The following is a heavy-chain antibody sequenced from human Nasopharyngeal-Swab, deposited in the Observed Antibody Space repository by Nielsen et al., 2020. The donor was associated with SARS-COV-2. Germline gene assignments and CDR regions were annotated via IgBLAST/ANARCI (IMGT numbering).Heavy chain of an antibody. CDR2: IYHSGST. V-gene: IGHV4-30-2*01. J-gene: IGHJ4*02. Sequence: SETLSLTCAVSGGSISSGGYSWSWIRQPPGKGLEWIRYIYHSGSTYYNPSLKSRVTISVDRSKNQFSLKLSSVTAADTAVYYCAREENWGGFDYWGQGTLVTVSS. CDR1: GGSISSGGYS. CDR3: AREENWGGFDY. D-gene: IGHD7-27*01.